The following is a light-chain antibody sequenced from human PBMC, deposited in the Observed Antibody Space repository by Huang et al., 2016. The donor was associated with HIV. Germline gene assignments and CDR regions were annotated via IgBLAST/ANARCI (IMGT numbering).Light chain of an antibody. J-gene: IGKJ2*01. CDR2: ATS. V-gene: IGKV1-39*01. Sequence: DIQMTQSPSSLSASVGDRVTITCRASQSISTYLNWYQQKPGTAPNLLIYATSSLQSGVPSMFSGSASGTDFTLTISSLQPEDFATYYCQQSYSTPYTFGQGTKLEIK. CDR3: QQSYSTPYT. CDR1: QSISTY.